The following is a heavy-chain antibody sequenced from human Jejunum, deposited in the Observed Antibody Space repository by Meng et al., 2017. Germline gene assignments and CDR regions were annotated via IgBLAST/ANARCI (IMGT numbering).Heavy chain of an antibody. CDR2: ISGSGGST. Sequence: EVQLLESGGGLVQPGGSLTLSCVGSEFTFSSYAMSWVRQAPGKGLEWVSAISGSGGSTYYADSVKGRFTISRDNSKNTLYLQMNSLRAEDTAVYYCAKDKFVFDYWGQGTLVTVSS. CDR1: EFTFSSYA. V-gene: IGHV3-23*01. D-gene: IGHD3-16*01. CDR3: AKDKFVFDY. J-gene: IGHJ4*02.